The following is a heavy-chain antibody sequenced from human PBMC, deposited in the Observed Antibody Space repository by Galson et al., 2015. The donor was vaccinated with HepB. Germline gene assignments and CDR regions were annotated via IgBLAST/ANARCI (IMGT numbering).Heavy chain of an antibody. Sequence: SLRLSCAASGFTFSSYAMRWVRQAPGKGLEWVAVISYDGSNKYYADSVKGRFTISRDNSKNTLYLQMNSLRAEDTAVYYCARVGGEGPADYWGQGTLVTVSS. V-gene: IGHV3-30-3*01. D-gene: IGHD3-16*01. CDR2: ISYDGSNK. CDR1: GFTFSSYA. J-gene: IGHJ4*02. CDR3: ARVGGEGPADY.